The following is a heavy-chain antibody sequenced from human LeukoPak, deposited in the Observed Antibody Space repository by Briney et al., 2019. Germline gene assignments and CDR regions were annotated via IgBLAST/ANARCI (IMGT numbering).Heavy chain of an antibody. J-gene: IGHJ4*02. Sequence: GASVKVSCKASGGSFTSYAISWVRPAPGQGLEWMGGIIPIFGTANYAQKFQGRVTITADESTSTAYMELSSLRSEDTAVYYCARGRDTAMVTRAPFDYWGQGTLVTVSS. D-gene: IGHD5-18*01. CDR2: IIPIFGTA. V-gene: IGHV1-69*01. CDR3: ARGRDTAMVTRAPFDY. CDR1: GGSFTSYA.